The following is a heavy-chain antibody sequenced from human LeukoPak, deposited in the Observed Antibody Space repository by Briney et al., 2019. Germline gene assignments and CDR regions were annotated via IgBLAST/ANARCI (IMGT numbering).Heavy chain of an antibody. Sequence: GGSLRLSRLASGFQFRDIAMHWVRQAPGRGLEWLAMISHDGSVNYYADSVRGRFTVSRDNSKSTLYLHMDGLRPDDTAVYFCARDRRSLGGTSLENWGQGTLVTVSA. V-gene: IGHV3-30*04. CDR2: ISHDGSVN. CDR3: ARDRRSLGGTSLEN. CDR1: GFQFRDIA. D-gene: IGHD2-15*01. J-gene: IGHJ4*02.